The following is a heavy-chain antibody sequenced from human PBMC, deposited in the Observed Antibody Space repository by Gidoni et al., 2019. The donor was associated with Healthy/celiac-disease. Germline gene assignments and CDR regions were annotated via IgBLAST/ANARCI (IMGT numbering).Heavy chain of an antibody. CDR2: FDPEDGET. CDR1: GYPPPELS. V-gene: IGHV1-24*01. D-gene: IGHD3-3*01. Sequence: PGASVKGSCNVSGYPPPELSMPWVRQAPGKGLEWMGGFDPEDGETIYAQKFQGRVTMTEDTSTDTAYMELSSLRSEDTAVYYCATKVRLRFLEWLKDWGQGPLFTVSS. J-gene: IGHJ4*02. CDR3: ATKVRLRFLEWLKD.